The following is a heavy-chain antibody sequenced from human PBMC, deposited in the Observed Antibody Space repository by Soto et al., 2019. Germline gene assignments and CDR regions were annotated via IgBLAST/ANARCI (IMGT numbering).Heavy chain of an antibody. D-gene: IGHD3-9*01. CDR3: VKALSARYNSAKAFDV. V-gene: IGHV3-64D*06. J-gene: IGHJ3*01. Sequence: PGGSLRLSCSASGFTLSSYAMHWVRQAPGKGLEYVSVISNNGGSTYYADSVNGRFTISRDNSKNTLFLQMSSLRADDTAVYYCVKALSARYNSAKAFDVWGQGTMVTVSS. CDR1: GFTLSSYA. CDR2: ISNNGGST.